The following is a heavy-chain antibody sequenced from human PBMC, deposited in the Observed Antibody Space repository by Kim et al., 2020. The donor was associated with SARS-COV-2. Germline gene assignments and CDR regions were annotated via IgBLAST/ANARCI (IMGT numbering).Heavy chain of an antibody. CDR1: GGSFSGYY. CDR2: INHSGST. V-gene: IGHV4-34*01. D-gene: IGHD1-26*01. J-gene: IGHJ6*02. Sequence: SETLSLTCAVYGGSFSGYYWSWIRQPPGKGLEWIGEINHSGSTNYNPSLKSRVTISVDTSKNQFSLKLSSVTAADTAVYYCARVVGATMDPNYYYGMDVWGQGTTVTVSS. CDR3: ARVVGATMDPNYYYGMDV.